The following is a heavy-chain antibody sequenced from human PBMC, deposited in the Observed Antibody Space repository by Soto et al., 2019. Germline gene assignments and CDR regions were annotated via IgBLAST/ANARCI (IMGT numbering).Heavy chain of an antibody. D-gene: IGHD3-3*01. Sequence: GSGATLGNPTQTLRLTCTFSGFSLSTSGMCVSWIRQPPGKALEWLALIDWDDDKYYSTSLKTRLTISKDTSKNQVVLTMTNMDPVDTAMYYCARIPTYYDFWSGYYTGSRIPNYYYYGMDVWGQGTTVTV. CDR2: IDWDDDK. J-gene: IGHJ6*02. CDR1: GFSLSTSGMC. CDR3: ARIPTYYDFWSGYYTGSRIPNYYYYGMDV. V-gene: IGHV2-70*01.